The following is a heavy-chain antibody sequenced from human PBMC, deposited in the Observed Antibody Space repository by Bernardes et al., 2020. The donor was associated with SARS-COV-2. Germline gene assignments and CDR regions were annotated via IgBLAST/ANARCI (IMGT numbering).Heavy chain of an antibody. CDR1: GGSIGSKSYY. CDR2: IYHSGST. CDR3: ASRGYSSSWYETSFDY. V-gene: IGHV4-39*07. J-gene: IGHJ4*02. Sequence: SETLSLTCTVSGGSIGSKSYYWGWVRQPPGKGLEWIGEIYHSGSTNYNPSLKSRVTISVDKSKNQFSLKLSSVTAADTAVYYCASRGYSSSWYETSFDYWGQGTLVTVSS. D-gene: IGHD6-13*01.